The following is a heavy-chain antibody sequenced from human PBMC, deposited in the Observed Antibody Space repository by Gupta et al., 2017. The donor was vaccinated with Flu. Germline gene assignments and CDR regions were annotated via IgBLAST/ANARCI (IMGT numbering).Heavy chain of an antibody. CDR2: ISHSGST. CDR3: ARRVIRFIVKPGREHFDD. Sequence: QVQLQQWGAGLLKPSEPLSLTCAVYGGSFSGHYWSWIRQPPGKGLEWIGEISHSGSTNYNPSLRSRVTKAVDTSKNQFSLKLSSMTAAETAVDYCARRVIRFIVKPGREHFDDWGQGIRVTVSS. CDR1: GGSFSGHY. V-gene: IGHV4-34*01. D-gene: IGHD3-22*01. J-gene: IGHJ4*02.